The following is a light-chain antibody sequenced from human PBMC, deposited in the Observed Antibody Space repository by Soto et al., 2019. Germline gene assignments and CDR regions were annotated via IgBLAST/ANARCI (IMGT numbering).Light chain of an antibody. CDR3: QQFNVYPIT. CDR1: QDIRGA. J-gene: IGKJ5*01. Sequence: AIQLTQSPSSLSASVGDRVTITCRASQDIRGALAWYQQKPGKAPKLLIYDVSSLESGVLSRFSGSGSGTDFTFTISSLQPEDFATYYCQQFNVYPITFGQGTRLEIK. V-gene: IGKV1-13*02. CDR2: DVS.